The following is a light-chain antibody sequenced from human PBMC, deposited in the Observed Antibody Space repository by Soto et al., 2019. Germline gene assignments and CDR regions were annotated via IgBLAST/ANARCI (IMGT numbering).Light chain of an antibody. J-gene: IGKJ1*01. Sequence: QVTQSLSFLSASIGDRVTITCRASQGISSYLAWYQQKPGKAPKLLISTASTLQSGVPSRFSGSGSGTNFTLSLNSLQPEDFATYYCQQGYINPWTFCQGSNVAIK. CDR1: QGISSY. CDR3: QQGYINPWT. CDR2: TAS. V-gene: IGKV1-9*01.